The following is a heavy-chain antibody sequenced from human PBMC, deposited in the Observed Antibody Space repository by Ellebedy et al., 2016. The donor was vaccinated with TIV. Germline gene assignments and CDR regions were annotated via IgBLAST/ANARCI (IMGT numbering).Heavy chain of an antibody. CDR1: GFTFSGYY. Sequence: GGSLRLSXAASGFTFSGYYMSWIRQAPGKGLEWISYVSSSGSGVVYADSVKGRFAVSRDNTKNSLYLQLNSLRAEDTAVYYCARTSTVTDLWYFDLWGRGTLVTVSS. CDR2: VSSSGSGV. J-gene: IGHJ2*01. CDR3: ARTSTVTDLWYFDL. V-gene: IGHV3-11*01. D-gene: IGHD4-17*01.